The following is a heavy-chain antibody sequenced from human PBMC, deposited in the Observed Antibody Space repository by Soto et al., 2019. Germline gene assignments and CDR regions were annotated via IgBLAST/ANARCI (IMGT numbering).Heavy chain of an antibody. Sequence: GGSLRLSCAASGFTFSSYAMHWVRQAPGKGLEYVSAISSNGGSTYYANSVKGRFTISRDNSKNTLYLQMGSLRAEDMAVYYCARDPRVTTVTTNPPSRPPHLFGYYYMDVWGKGTTVTVSS. V-gene: IGHV3-64*01. CDR1: GFTFSSYA. D-gene: IGHD4-17*01. J-gene: IGHJ6*03. CDR2: ISSNGGST. CDR3: ARDPRVTTVTTNPPSRPPHLFGYYYMDV.